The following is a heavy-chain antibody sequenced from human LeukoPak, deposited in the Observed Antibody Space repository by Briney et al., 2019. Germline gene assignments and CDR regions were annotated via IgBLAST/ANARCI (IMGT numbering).Heavy chain of an antibody. CDR2: FDPEDGET. CDR1: GYTLTELS. D-gene: IGHD2-2*01. Sequence: ASVKVSCKVSGYTLTELSMHWVRQAPGKGLEWMGGFDPEDGETIYAQKFQGRATMTEDTSTDTAYMELSSLRSEDTAVYYCATDREYQLLRGIDPWGQGTLVTVSS. J-gene: IGHJ5*02. V-gene: IGHV1-24*01. CDR3: ATDREYQLLRGIDP.